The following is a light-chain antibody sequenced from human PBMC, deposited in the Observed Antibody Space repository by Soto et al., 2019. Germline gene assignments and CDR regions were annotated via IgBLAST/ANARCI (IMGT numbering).Light chain of an antibody. CDR2: DAS. J-gene: IGKJ4*01. CDR1: QSVSSY. CDR3: QQRSNWTST. Sequence: EIVLTQSPATLSLSPGERAALSCRASQSVSSYLAWYQQKPGQAPRLLIYDASNRATGIPARFSGSGSGTDFTLTSRSLEPEDFAVYYCQQRSNWTSTFGGGTKVEIK. V-gene: IGKV3-11*01.